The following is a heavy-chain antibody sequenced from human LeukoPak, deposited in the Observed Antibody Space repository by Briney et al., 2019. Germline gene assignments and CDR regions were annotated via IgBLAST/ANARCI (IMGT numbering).Heavy chain of an antibody. CDR1: GGTFSSYA. CDR2: INPSGGST. Sequence: ASVKVSCKASGGTFSSYAISWVRQAPGQGLEWMGIINPSGGSTTYAQKFQGRVTMTRDTSTSTVYMELSSLGSEDTAVYYCASTVTTRTNGCFDLWGRGTLVTVSS. D-gene: IGHD4-17*01. V-gene: IGHV1-46*01. J-gene: IGHJ2*01. CDR3: ASTVTTRTNGCFDL.